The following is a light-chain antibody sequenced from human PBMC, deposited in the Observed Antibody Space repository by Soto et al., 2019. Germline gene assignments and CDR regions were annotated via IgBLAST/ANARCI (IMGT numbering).Light chain of an antibody. CDR1: SSDVGGYNY. Sequence: VLAQPRSVSGSPGQSVTISCTGTSSDVGGYNYVSWYQQHPGKAPKLMIYDVSKRPSGVPDRFSGSKSGNTASLTISGLQADDEADYYCCSYAGTYVFGTGTKVTVL. CDR2: DVS. CDR3: CSYAGTYV. V-gene: IGLV2-11*01. J-gene: IGLJ1*01.